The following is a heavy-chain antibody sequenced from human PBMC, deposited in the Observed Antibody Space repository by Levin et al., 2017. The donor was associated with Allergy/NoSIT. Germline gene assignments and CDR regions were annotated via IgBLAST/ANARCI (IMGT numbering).Heavy chain of an antibody. CDR2: IWYDGSNK. D-gene: IGHD3-10*01. Sequence: PGGSLRLSCAASGFTFSSYGMHWVRQAPGKGLEWVAVIWYDGSNKYYADSVKGRFTISRDNSKNTLYLQMNSLRAEDTAVYYCARDLWFGEFASDLSLDYWGQGTLVTVSS. J-gene: IGHJ4*02. CDR1: GFTFSSYG. CDR3: ARDLWFGEFASDLSLDY. V-gene: IGHV3-33*01.